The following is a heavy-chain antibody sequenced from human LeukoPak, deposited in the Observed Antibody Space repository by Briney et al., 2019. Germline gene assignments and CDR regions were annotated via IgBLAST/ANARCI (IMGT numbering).Heavy chain of an antibody. CDR1: GATFSSYA. D-gene: IGHD6-19*01. J-gene: IGHJ4*02. CDR3: WRGDSSGWYPRYYFDY. CDR2: IIPIFGTA. V-gene: IGHV1-69*05. Sequence: SVTVSCKASGATFSSYAISWVRQAPGQGLEWMGGIIPIFGTANYAQKFQGRVTITTDESTSTAYMELLSLRSEDTAVCYWWRGDSSGWYPRYYFDYWGQGTLVTVSS.